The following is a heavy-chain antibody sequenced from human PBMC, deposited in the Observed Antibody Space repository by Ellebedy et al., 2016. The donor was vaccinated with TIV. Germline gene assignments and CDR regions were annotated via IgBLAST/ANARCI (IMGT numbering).Heavy chain of an antibody. V-gene: IGHV4-59*01. D-gene: IGHD3-9*01. CDR2: IYDSGST. J-gene: IGHJ3*02. Sequence: SETLSLTCTVSGGSISSYYWSWTRQPPGKGLEWIGYIYDSGSTNYNPSLKSRVTISVDTSKNQFSLKLSSVTAADTAVYYCAREAQAILEHFDILTGSYLHDGFDIWGQGTMVSVSS. CDR3: AREAQAILEHFDILTGSYLHDGFDI. CDR1: GGSISSYY.